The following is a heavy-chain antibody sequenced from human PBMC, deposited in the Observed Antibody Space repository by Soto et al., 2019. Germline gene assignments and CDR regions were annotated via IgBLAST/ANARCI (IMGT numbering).Heavy chain of an antibody. V-gene: IGHV4-31*03. J-gene: IGHJ4*02. D-gene: IGHD6-6*01. CDR2: IYYSGST. Sequence: PSETLSLTCTVSGGSISSGGYYWSWIRQHPGKGLEWIGYIYYSGSTYYNPSLKSRVTISVDTSKSQFSLKLSSVTAADTAVYYCARVVAAHSYFDYWGPGTLVTVSS. CDR3: ARVVAAHSYFDY. CDR1: GGSISSGGYY.